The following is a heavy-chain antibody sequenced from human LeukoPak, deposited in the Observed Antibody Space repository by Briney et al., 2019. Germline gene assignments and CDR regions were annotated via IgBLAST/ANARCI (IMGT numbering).Heavy chain of an antibody. V-gene: IGHV3-23*01. CDR2: IRGGGDNT. J-gene: IGHJ4*02. Sequence: GGSLRLSCAASGFSFSLYAMSWVRQAPGKGLEWVSAIRGGGDNTYYADSVKGRFTISRDNSKNTLYLQLNSLRAEDTAVYYCAKDWDDYGDYLPLDYWGRGTLVTVSS. CDR3: AKDWDDYGDYLPLDY. CDR1: GFSFSLYA. D-gene: IGHD4-17*01.